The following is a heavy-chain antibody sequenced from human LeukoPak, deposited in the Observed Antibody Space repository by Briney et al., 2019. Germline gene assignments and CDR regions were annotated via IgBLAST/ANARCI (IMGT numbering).Heavy chain of an antibody. V-gene: IGHV4-61*02. CDR3: ARCPDYYYYYYMDV. J-gene: IGHJ6*03. CDR1: GGSISSGSYY. CDR2: IYTSGST. Sequence: PSQSLSLTCTVSGGSISSGSYYWGWIRQPGGKGLEWIGRIYTSGSTNYNPSPKRRATISVDTAKTQFSLKLSSGTAADTAVYYCARCPDYYYYYYMDVWGKGTTVTISS.